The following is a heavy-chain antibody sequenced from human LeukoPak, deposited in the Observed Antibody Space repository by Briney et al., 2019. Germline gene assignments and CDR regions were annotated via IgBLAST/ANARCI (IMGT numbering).Heavy chain of an antibody. Sequence: GGSLRLSCAASGFTFSSYAMSWVRQAPGKGLEWISAISGSGGSTYYADSVKGRFTNSRDNSKNTLYLQMNSLRAEDTAVYYCARDHGYSYGYSERFFDYWGQGTLVTVSS. CDR3: ARDHGYSYGYSERFFDY. CDR1: GFTFSSYA. V-gene: IGHV3-23*01. D-gene: IGHD5-18*01. CDR2: ISGSGGST. J-gene: IGHJ4*02.